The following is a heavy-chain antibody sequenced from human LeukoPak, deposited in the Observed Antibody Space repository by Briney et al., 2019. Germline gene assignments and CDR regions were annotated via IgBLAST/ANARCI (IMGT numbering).Heavy chain of an antibody. Sequence: PGASLRLSCAAFGYTFSSAAMSGGRQAPGEGVEWVSAISGSGGSTYYNADSVKGRFTISRDNSKHTLYLQMNSLRAEDTTVYYCAKVSGYCTNGVCFSYYWGQGTLVTVSS. CDR3: AKVSGYCTNGVCFSYY. CDR1: GYTFSSAA. J-gene: IGHJ4*02. D-gene: IGHD2-8*01. V-gene: IGHV3-23*01. CDR2: ISGSGGST.